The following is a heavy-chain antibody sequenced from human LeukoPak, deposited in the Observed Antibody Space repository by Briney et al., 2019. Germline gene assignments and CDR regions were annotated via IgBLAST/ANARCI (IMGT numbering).Heavy chain of an antibody. V-gene: IGHV4-39*01. CDR1: GVSISNTGYY. D-gene: IGHD3-10*01. CDR3: AGFYGSVTYTYFDS. Sequence: SETLSLTCTVSGVSISNTGYYWGWVRQPPGKGLEWLGTIFYSGSAYYTPSLRSRVSMSLDTSKNQFSLNWNSVTAADTALYFCAGFYGSVTYTYFDSWGQGTLVTVSS. CDR2: IFYSGSA. J-gene: IGHJ4*02.